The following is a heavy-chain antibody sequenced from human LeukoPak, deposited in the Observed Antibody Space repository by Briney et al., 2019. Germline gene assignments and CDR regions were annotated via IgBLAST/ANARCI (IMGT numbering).Heavy chain of an antibody. J-gene: IGHJ6*02. CDR3: ARLGYCSGGSCFLYYYYGMDV. CDR2: INHSGST. Sequence: SETLSLTCAVYGGSFSGYYWSWIRQPPGKGLEWIGEINHSGSTNYNPSLKSRVTISVDTSKNQFSLKLSSVTAADTAVYYCARLGYCSGGSCFLYYYYGMDVWGQGTTATVSS. V-gene: IGHV4-34*01. D-gene: IGHD2-15*01. CDR1: GGSFSGYY.